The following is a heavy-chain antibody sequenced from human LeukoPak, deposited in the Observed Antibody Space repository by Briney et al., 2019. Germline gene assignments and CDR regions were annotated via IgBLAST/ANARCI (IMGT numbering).Heavy chain of an antibody. CDR3: ATDGVAAHKQDY. Sequence: ASVKVSCKASGYTFTDYYMHLVRQAPGQGLEWMGRINPNSGGTNYAQKFQGRVTMTRDTSISTAYKELSGLRSDDTAVYYCATDGVAAHKQDYWGQGSLVSVSS. CDR2: INPNSGGT. V-gene: IGHV1-2*06. CDR1: GYTFTDYY. J-gene: IGHJ4*02. D-gene: IGHD6-6*01.